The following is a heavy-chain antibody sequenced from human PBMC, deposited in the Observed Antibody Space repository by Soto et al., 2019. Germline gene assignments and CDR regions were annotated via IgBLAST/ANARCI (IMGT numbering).Heavy chain of an antibody. CDR1: GFTFSNYW. J-gene: IGHJ2*01. V-gene: IGHV3-74*01. CDR3: ARGIDFYFDL. CDR2: INSDESSR. Sequence: EVQLVESGGDLVQPGGSLSLSCVASGFTFSNYWMHWVRQAPGKGLEWVSRINSDESSRAYADSVKGRFISSRDNDKNSLSLEMNSLRAEDTAVYYCARGIDFYFDLWGRGPLVTVSS.